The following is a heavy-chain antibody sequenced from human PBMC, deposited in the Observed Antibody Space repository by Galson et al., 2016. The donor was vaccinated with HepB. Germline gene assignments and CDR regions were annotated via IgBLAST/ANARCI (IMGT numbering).Heavy chain of an antibody. J-gene: IGHJ4*02. V-gene: IGHV3-48*03. D-gene: IGHD3-16*01. CDR1: GFTFRNYE. CDR3: AKEWWSFRRAAVGYFDY. Sequence: SLRLSCAVSGFTFRNYEMNWVRQAPGKGLEWVSYISAGGGPTYYADAVKGRFTISRDNSKNTLYRQMSSLGAEDTAGYFCAKEWWSFRRAAVGYFDYWGQGTLVPVSS. CDR2: ISAGGGPT.